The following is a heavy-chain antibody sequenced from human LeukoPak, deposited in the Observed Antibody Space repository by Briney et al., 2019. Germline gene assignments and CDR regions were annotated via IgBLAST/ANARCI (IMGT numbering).Heavy chain of an antibody. CDR1: GYTFIGYY. J-gene: IGHJ5*02. D-gene: IGHD4-17*01. V-gene: IGHV1-2*06. CDR2: INPSAGGT. CDR3: ARGQSYGDYNYFDP. Sequence: ASVKVSCKASGYTFIGYYMHWVRQAPGQGLEWMRRINPSAGGTNSAQKFQGRVTMTRDTSISTAYMELSRLTSDDTAIYYCARGQSYGDYNYFDPWGQGTLVTVSS.